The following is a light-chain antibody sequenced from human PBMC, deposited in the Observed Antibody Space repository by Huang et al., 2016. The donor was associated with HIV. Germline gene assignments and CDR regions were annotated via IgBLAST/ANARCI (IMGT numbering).Light chain of an antibody. Sequence: ERVMTQSPVTLSVSPGERATVYCRASQSISSKLAWYQQKPGQAPRLLIYGAATRATGIPARFSGSGSGTEFTLTVSSLQSEDFAVYYCQQYNNWPFTFGPGTRVDIK. V-gene: IGKV3-15*01. J-gene: IGKJ3*01. CDR2: GAA. CDR1: QSISSK. CDR3: QQYNNWPFT.